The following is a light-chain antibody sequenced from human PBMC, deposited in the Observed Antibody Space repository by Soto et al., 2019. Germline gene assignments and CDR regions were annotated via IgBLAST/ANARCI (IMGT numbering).Light chain of an antibody. CDR1: QSVLYSSNNKNY. Sequence: DIVMTQSPDSLAVSLGERATINCKSSQSVLYSSNNKNYLAWYQQKPGQPPKLLIYWASTRESGVPDRFSGSGSGTDFTLTISSLQAEDVAVYYCQQYYSTPYTFGQWNKLEIK. J-gene: IGKJ2*01. CDR2: WAS. V-gene: IGKV4-1*01. CDR3: QQYYSTPYT.